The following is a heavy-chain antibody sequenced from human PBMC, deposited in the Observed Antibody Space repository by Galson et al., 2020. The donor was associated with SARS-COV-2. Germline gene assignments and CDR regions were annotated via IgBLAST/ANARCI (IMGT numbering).Heavy chain of an antibody. D-gene: IGHD3-10*01. Sequence: ASVKVSCKASGYTFTNYGVTWVRQAPGQGLEWMGWISAYNGKIEYAQKLQGRVLVTVDKSTTTSYLELRSLRSDDTAVYYCARVGRGPTQFDYWGQGTLVTVSS. CDR2: ISAYNGKI. V-gene: IGHV1-18*01. J-gene: IGHJ4*02. CDR1: GYTFTNYG. CDR3: ARVGRGPTQFDY.